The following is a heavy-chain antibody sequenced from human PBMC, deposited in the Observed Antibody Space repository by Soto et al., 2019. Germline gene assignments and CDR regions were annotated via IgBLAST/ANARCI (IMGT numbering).Heavy chain of an antibody. CDR2: FYYSGGT. CDR3: ARVRYFDRPTLYNWFDP. J-gene: IGHJ5*02. Sequence: SETLSLTCTVSGGSISSSSYYWGWIRQPPGKGLEWIGSFYYSGGTYYNPSLKSRVTISVDTSKNQFSLKLSSVTAADTAVYYCARVRYFDRPTLYNWFDPWGQGTLVTVSS. CDR1: GGSISSSSYY. D-gene: IGHD3-9*01. V-gene: IGHV4-39*07.